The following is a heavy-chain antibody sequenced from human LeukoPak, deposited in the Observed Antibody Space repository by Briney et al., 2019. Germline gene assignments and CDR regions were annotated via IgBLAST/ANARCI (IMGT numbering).Heavy chain of an antibody. J-gene: IGHJ4*02. CDR2: ISWNSGSI. V-gene: IGHV3-9*01. CDR1: GFTFDDYA. D-gene: IGHD3-22*01. Sequence: PGRSLRLSCAASGFTFDDYAMHWVRQAPGKGLEWVSGISWNSGSIGYADSVKGRFTISRDNAKNSLYLQMSSLRAEDTALYYCAKDAYDSSGCHFDYWGQGTLVTVSS. CDR3: AKDAYDSSGCHFDY.